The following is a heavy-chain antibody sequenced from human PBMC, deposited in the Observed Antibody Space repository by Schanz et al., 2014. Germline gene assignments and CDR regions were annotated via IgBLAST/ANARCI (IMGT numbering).Heavy chain of an antibody. V-gene: IGHV1-8*01. Sequence: QGLLVQSGGEVKKPGASVKISCQASGYTFTSYDINWVRQAPGQGLEWLGWMNPNSGNPGFAQKFRGRVTMTRNTSMSTAYIELHILTSEDTAVYYCARGRTFDYWGQGTLVTVSS. CDR2: MNPNSGNP. J-gene: IGHJ4*02. CDR1: GYTFTSYD. CDR3: ARGRTFDY.